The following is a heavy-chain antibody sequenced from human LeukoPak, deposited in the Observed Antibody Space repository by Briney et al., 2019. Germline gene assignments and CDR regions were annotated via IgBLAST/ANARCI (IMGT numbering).Heavy chain of an antibody. J-gene: IGHJ3*01. D-gene: IGHD1-26*01. V-gene: IGHV1-69*05. CDR1: GGTFSSYD. Sequence: SVKVSCKASGGTFSSYDISWVRQAPGQGLEWMVRIIPIFGTANYAQKFQGRVTITTDESTSTAYMELSSLRSEDTAVYYCASFNSGSDAFDVWGQGTMVTVSS. CDR3: ASFNSGSDAFDV. CDR2: IIPIFGTA.